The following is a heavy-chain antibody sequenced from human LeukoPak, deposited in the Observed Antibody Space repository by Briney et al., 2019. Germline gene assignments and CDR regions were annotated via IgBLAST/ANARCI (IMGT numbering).Heavy chain of an antibody. J-gene: IGHJ5*02. Sequence: GGSLRLSCAASGFIFSTYAMSWVRQAPGKGLEWVSAISGSGGSTYYADSVKGRFTISRDNSKNTLYLQMNSLRAEDTAVYYCAKWALGVVVPAAPGWFDPWGREPWSPSPQ. V-gene: IGHV3-23*01. D-gene: IGHD2-2*01. CDR3: AKWALGVVVPAAPGWFDP. CDR2: ISGSGGST. CDR1: GFIFSTYA.